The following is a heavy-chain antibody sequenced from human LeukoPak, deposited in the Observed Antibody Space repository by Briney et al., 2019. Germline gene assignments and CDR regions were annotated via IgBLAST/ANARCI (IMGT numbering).Heavy chain of an antibody. V-gene: IGHV3-30*18. J-gene: IGHJ4*02. CDR2: ISYDGSNK. Sequence: GGSLTLSCATSTFTFSRYSMHWVRRPPGKGLEWVAVISYDGSNKYYADSVKGRFTISRDNSKNTLYLQMNSLRAEDTAVYYCAKFSPRGAAGNFYWGQGTLVTVSS. CDR3: AKFSPRGAAGNFY. CDR1: TFTFSRYS. D-gene: IGHD6-13*01.